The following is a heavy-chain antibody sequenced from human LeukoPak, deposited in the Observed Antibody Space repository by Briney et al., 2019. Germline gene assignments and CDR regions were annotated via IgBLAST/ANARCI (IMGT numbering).Heavy chain of an antibody. Sequence: SETLSLTCAVYGGSFSGYYWTWIRQPPGKGLEWIGEINHSGSTNYNPSLKSRVTILVDTSTNQFSLRLSSVTAADTAVYYCARGPKNSASIWAKNWFDPWGQGTPVTVSS. D-gene: IGHD2/OR15-2a*01. CDR3: ARGPKNSASIWAKNWFDP. V-gene: IGHV4-34*01. J-gene: IGHJ5*02. CDR2: INHSGST. CDR1: GGSFSGYY.